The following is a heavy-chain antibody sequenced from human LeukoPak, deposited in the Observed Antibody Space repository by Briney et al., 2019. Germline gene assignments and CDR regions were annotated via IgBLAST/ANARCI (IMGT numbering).Heavy chain of an antibody. D-gene: IGHD4-17*01. V-gene: IGHV1-69*13. CDR1: GGTFSSYA. Sequence: ASVKVSCKASGGTFSSYAIRWVRQAPGQGLEWMGGIIPIFGTANYAQKFQGRVTITADESTSTAYMELSSLRSEDTAVYYCARDAGDYAGWYYFDYWGQGTLVTVSS. CDR2: IIPIFGTA. CDR3: ARDAGDYAGWYYFDY. J-gene: IGHJ4*02.